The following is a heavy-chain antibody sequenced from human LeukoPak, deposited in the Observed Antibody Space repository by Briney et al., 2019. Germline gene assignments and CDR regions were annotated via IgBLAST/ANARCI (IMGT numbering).Heavy chain of an antibody. Sequence: PAGTLSLTCGVSGGSISTTNWWTWVRQPPGEGLEWIGYIYYSGSTYYNPSLKSRVTISVDTAKNQFSLKLSSVTAADTAVYYCARDHYRGMDVWGQGTTVTVSS. J-gene: IGHJ6*02. CDR2: IYYSGST. CDR1: GGSISTTNW. D-gene: IGHD3-10*01. CDR3: ARDHYRGMDV. V-gene: IGHV4-4*02.